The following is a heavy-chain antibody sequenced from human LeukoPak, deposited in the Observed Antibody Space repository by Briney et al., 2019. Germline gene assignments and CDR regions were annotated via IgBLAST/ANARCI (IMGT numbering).Heavy chain of an antibody. CDR2: ISSSGSTI. J-gene: IGHJ4*02. D-gene: IGHD6-13*01. V-gene: IGHV3-48*03. CDR3: ARDEAAAGPRPLDY. Sequence: GGSLRLSCAASGFTFSSYEMNWVRQAPGKGLEWVSYISSSGSTIYYADSVKGRFTISRDNAKNSLYLQMNSLRAEDTAVYYCARDEAAAGPRPLDYWGQGTLVTVSS. CDR1: GFTFSSYE.